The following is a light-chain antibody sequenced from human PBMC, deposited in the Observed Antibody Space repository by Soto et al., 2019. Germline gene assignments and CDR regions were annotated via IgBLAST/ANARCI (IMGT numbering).Light chain of an antibody. CDR2: LGS. J-gene: IGKJ1*01. V-gene: IGKV2-28*01. Sequence: DIVMTQSPLSLPVTPGEPASISCRSSQSLLHSNGYNYLDWYLQKPGQSPQLLIYLGSNRASGVPDRFSGSGSGTDFTLKISRVEAEDVEVYYCMQALQTRTFGQGTKVDIK. CDR3: MQALQTRT. CDR1: QSLLHSNGYNY.